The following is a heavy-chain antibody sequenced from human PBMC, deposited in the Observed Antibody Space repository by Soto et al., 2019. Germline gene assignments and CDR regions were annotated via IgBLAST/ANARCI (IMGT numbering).Heavy chain of an antibody. CDR2: IFHSGST. CDR3: ARVYSGSYSDS. Sequence: QVQLQESGPGLVKPSGTLSLTCAVSGGSIRSNNRWSWVRQPPGKGLEWIGEIFHSGSTNYNPSLKTRGTISVDESKNQFSLKVTSVTAADTAVYYCARVYSGSYSDSWGQGTLVTVSS. J-gene: IGHJ4*02. CDR1: GGSIRSNNR. V-gene: IGHV4-4*02. D-gene: IGHD1-26*01.